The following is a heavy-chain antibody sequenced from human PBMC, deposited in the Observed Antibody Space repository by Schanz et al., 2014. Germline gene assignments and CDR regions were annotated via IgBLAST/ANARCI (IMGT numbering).Heavy chain of an antibody. Sequence: QVQLVQSGGEVKTPGASVKVSCKASGYTFTRSGISWVRQAPGQGLEWMGQINPNSGATNAQNFQGRVTLTSDTSISTAFMELSGLTSDDTATYFCARARYTGYDCSGYWGQGTLLIVSS. CDR1: GYTFTRSG. CDR2: INPNSGAT. CDR3: ARARYTGYDCSGY. D-gene: IGHD5-12*01. J-gene: IGHJ4*02. V-gene: IGHV1-2*06.